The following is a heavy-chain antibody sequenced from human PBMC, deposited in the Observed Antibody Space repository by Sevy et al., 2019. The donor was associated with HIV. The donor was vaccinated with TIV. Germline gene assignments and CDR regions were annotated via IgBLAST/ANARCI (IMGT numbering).Heavy chain of an antibody. CDR3: AKGDMVRGVIINYFDY. J-gene: IGHJ4*02. V-gene: IGHV3-9*01. CDR1: GFTFDDYT. D-gene: IGHD3-10*01. CDR2: ISWNSGSI. Sequence: GGSLRLSCAASGFTFDDYTMHWVRQPAGKGLEWVSGISWNSGSIGYADSVKGRFTISRDNAKNSLYLQMNSLGAEDTAFYYCAKGDMVRGVIINYFDYWGQGTPVTVSS.